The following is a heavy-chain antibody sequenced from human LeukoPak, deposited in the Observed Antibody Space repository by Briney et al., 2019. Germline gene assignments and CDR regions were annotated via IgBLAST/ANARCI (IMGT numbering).Heavy chain of an antibody. Sequence: SETLSLTCTVSGVSISIYYWNWIRQPAGKGLEWIGRMYPNGNTNYNPSLKSRVTMSVATSRNQFSLKLSSVTAADTAVYYCARGGAAAVNSIDNWGQGTRVTVSS. CDR3: ARGGAAAVNSIDN. CDR1: GVSISIYY. V-gene: IGHV4-4*07. J-gene: IGHJ4*02. D-gene: IGHD6-13*01. CDR2: MYPNGNT.